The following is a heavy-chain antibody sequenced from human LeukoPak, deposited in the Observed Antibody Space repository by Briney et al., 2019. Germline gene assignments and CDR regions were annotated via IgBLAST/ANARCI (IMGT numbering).Heavy chain of an antibody. D-gene: IGHD1-26*01. CDR2: IIPIFGTA. CDR1: GGTFSSYA. CDR3: ARKSIVGATNYYYYYYMDV. Sequence: GSSVKVSCKASGGTFSSYAISWVRQAPGQGLEWMGGIIPIFGTANYAQKFQGRVTITADESTSTAYMELSSLRSEDTAVYYCARKSIVGATNYYYYYYMDVWGKGTTVTVSS. V-gene: IGHV1-69*01. J-gene: IGHJ6*03.